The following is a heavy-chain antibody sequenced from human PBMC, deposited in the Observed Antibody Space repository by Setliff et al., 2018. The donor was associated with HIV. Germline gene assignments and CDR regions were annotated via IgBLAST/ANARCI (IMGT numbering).Heavy chain of an antibody. CDR1: GFTFSTFA. CDR2: ITYDGSRT. D-gene: IGHD2-15*01. CDR3: AREIQNCGGNHYY. J-gene: IGHJ4*02. Sequence: GGSLRLSCVASGFTFSTFAMHWVRQAPGKGPEWVSVITYDGSRTYYADSVKGRFTISRDNAKNSLYLQMESLRPEDTALYYCAREIQNCGGNHYYWGQGTLVTVSS. V-gene: IGHV3-30*01.